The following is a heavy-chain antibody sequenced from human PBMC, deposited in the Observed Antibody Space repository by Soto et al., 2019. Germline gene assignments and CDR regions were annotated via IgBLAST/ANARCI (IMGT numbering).Heavy chain of an antibody. Sequence: PGGSLRLSCAASGFTFSSYGMHWVRQAPGKGLEWVAVISYDGSNKYYADSVKGRFTISRDNSKNTLYLQMNSLRAEDTAVYYCARGSGYPPYYFDYWGQGTLVTVSS. D-gene: IGHD3-22*01. CDR3: ARGSGYPPYYFDY. CDR2: ISYDGSNK. CDR1: GFTFSSYG. V-gene: IGHV3-30*03. J-gene: IGHJ4*02.